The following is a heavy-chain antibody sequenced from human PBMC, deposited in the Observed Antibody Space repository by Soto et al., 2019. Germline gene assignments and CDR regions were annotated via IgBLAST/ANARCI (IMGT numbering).Heavy chain of an antibody. J-gene: IGHJ4*02. CDR2: IYFTGNA. Sequence: PSETRSLTCNVSGGSISGYYWAWIRQPPGKGLEWIGYIYFTGNANYSPSLKSRVTMSVYISTNQFSLNLRSVTAADTAVYYCARAPPRNKGGTSGLDYGGREPVVTVS. CDR3: ARAPPRNKGGTSGLDY. CDR1: GGSISGYY. V-gene: IGHV4-59*01. D-gene: IGHD3-16*01.